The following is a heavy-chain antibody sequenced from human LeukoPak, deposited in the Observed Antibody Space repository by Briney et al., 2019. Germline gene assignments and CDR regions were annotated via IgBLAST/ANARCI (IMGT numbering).Heavy chain of an antibody. Sequence: PGGSLRLSCAASGFTFSSYSLSWVRQAAGKGLEGVSGMSGSGDKIRYADSGRGRFTISRDNSKNTLYLQMNSLRVEDTAIYYCAKANWVSNADAVYWGQGTLVTVSS. V-gene: IGHV3-23*01. D-gene: IGHD7-27*01. CDR1: GFTFSSYS. J-gene: IGHJ4*02. CDR3: AKANWVSNADAVY. CDR2: MSGSGDKI.